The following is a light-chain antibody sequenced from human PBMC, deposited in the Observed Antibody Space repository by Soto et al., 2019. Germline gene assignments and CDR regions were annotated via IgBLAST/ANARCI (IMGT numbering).Light chain of an antibody. J-gene: IGKJ5*01. CDR2: AAS. CDR3: QQSYTTPIT. CDR1: QTISSH. V-gene: IGKV1-39*01. Sequence: DIQMTQSPSSLSASVGDRVIITCRASQTISSHLNWYQQKPGKAPNLLVYAASSLQSGVPSRFTGSGSGTDFTLTIGSLQPEDFATYFCQQSYTTPITFGQGTRLEIK.